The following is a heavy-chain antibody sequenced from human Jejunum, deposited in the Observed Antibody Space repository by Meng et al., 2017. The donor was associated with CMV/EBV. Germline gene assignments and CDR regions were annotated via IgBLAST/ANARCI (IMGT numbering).Heavy chain of an antibody. CDR1: GFTFDGYA. CDR2: ISWGGGSV. Sequence: SGFTFDGYAIRWVRQRPGKGLEWVSAISWGGGSVVYADSVKGRFTTSRDNARKSVHLQLNSLRGEDTAVYYCAKDSGRYDFYAMAVWGQGTTVTVSS. V-gene: IGHV3-9*01. CDR3: AKDSGRYDFYAMAV. J-gene: IGHJ6*02. D-gene: IGHD1-20*01.